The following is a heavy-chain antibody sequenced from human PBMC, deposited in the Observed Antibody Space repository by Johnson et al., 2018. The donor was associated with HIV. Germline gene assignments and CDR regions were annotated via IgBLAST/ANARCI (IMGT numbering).Heavy chain of an antibody. CDR2: IISDVSSA. J-gene: IGHJ6*01. V-gene: IGHV3-74*02. Sequence: EVQLVESGGGLVQPGGYLRLSCAASGFTFSPYWMHWVRQAPGKGLVLVSRIISDVSSAIYTDSVTGRFTISRDNTKNTLYLQMNSLRAEDTAVYYCARGPQGIATPDARGTGRKVHQKCWVDGWG. D-gene: IGHD1-1*01. CDR3: ARGPQGIATPDARGTGRKVHQKCWVDG. CDR1: GFTFSPYW.